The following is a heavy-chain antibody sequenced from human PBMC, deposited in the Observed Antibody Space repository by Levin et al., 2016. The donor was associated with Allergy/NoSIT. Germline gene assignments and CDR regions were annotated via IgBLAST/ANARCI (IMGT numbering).Heavy chain of an antibody. CDR2: IYYSGST. J-gene: IGHJ6*02. CDR3: AREGGKDFWSGYSPFMDV. Sequence: RQAPGKGLEWIGSIYYSGSTYYNPSLKSRVTISVDTSKNQFSLKLSSVTAADTAVYYCAREGGKDFWSGYSPFMDVWGQGTTVTVSS. D-gene: IGHD3-3*01. V-gene: IGHV4-39*07.